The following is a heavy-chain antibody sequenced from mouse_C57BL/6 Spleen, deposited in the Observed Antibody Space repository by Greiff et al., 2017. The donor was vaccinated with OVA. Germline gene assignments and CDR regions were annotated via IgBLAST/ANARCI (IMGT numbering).Heavy chain of an antibody. CDR1: GYAFSSSW. Sequence: VQLQQSGPELVKPGASVKISCKASGYAFSSSWMNWVKQRPGKGLEWIGRIYPGDGDTNYNVKFKGKATLTADKSSSTAYMQLSSLTSEDSAVYFCAREKGYFDVWGTGTTVTVSS. J-gene: IGHJ1*03. CDR2: IYPGDGDT. V-gene: IGHV1-82*01. CDR3: AREKGYFDV.